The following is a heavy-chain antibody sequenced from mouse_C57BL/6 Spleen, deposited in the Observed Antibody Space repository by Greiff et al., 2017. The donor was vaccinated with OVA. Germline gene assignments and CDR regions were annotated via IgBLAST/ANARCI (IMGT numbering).Heavy chain of an antibody. V-gene: IGHV5-12*01. Sequence: EVQVVESGGGLVQPGGSLKLSCAASGFTFSDYYMYWVRQTPEKRLEWVAYISNGGGSNYYPDTVKGRFTISRDNAKNTLYLQISRLKSEDTAMYYCAIHGYYGSSPNLPFAYWGQGTLVTVSA. CDR1: GFTFSDYY. J-gene: IGHJ3*01. CDR3: AIHGYYGSSPNLPFAY. D-gene: IGHD1-1*01. CDR2: ISNGGGSN.